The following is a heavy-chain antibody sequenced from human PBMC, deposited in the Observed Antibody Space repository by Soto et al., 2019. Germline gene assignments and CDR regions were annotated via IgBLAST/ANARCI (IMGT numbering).Heavy chain of an antibody. D-gene: IGHD3-3*01. CDR3: ARDQSSNSDFWSRTFDL. CDR1: GFTFSTYG. J-gene: IGHJ4*02. CDR2: IWYDGSNK. V-gene: IGHV3-33*01. Sequence: QVQLVECGGGVVQPGRSLRLSCAASGFTFSTYGMHWVRQAPGKGMEWVAVIWYDGSNKYHADSAKGRFTISRDNSKNTLYLEMNSLRAEDTAVYYCARDQSSNSDFWSRTFDLWGQGTLVTVSS.